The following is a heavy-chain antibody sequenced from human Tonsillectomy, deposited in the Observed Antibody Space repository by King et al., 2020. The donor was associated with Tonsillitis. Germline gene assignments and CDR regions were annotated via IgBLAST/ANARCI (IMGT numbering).Heavy chain of an antibody. J-gene: IGHJ5*02. CDR3: AREVTFGYSGYDYHWLDL. D-gene: IGHD5-12*01. CDR2: IYSGGST. Sequence: VQLVESGGGLIQPGGSLRLSCAASGFTVSSNYMSWVRQAPGKGLEWVSVIYSGGSTYYADSVKGRFTISRDNSKNTLYLQMNSLRAEDTAVYYCAREVTFGYSGYDYHWLDLWGQGTLVTVSS. V-gene: IGHV3-53*01. CDR1: GFTVSSNY.